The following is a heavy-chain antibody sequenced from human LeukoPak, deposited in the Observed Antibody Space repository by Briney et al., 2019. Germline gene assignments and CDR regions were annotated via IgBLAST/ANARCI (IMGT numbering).Heavy chain of an antibody. V-gene: IGHV3-9*01. CDR2: ISWNSGSI. CDR1: RFTFDDYA. CDR3: ARRVQYYFDY. J-gene: IGHJ4*02. Sequence: GGSLRLSCAASRFTFDDYAMHWVRQAPGKGLEWVSGISWNSGSIGYADSVKGRFTISRDNAKNSLYLQMNSLRAEDTALYYCARRVQYYFDYWGQGTLVTVSS.